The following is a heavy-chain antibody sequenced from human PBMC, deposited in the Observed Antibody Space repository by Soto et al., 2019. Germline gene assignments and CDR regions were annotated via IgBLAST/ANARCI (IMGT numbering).Heavy chain of an antibody. Sequence: QVQLVQSGAEVKKPGSSVKVSCKASGGTFSSYTISWVRQAPGQGLEWMGRIIPILGIANYAQKFQGRVTITEDKSTSTAYRELSSLRSEDTAVYYCARSFHYSNWFDPWGQGTLVTVSS. D-gene: IGHD4-4*01. CDR3: ARSFHYSNWFDP. V-gene: IGHV1-69*02. CDR2: IIPILGIA. J-gene: IGHJ5*02. CDR1: GGTFSSYT.